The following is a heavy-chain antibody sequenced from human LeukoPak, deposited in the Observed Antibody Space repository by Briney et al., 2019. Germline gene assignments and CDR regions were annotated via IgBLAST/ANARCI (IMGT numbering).Heavy chain of an antibody. CDR2: IVPVFGTS. Sequence: SVKVSCKASGGTFSSYAISWVRQAPGQGLEWMGTIVPVFGTSNNAQKFQGRLTIVTDESTSTVHIELSSLTSEDTAVYYCARVSTRYYFDDWGQGTLVTVPS. J-gene: IGHJ4*02. V-gene: IGHV1-69*05. D-gene: IGHD2-15*01. CDR3: ARVSTRYYFDD. CDR1: GGTFSSYA.